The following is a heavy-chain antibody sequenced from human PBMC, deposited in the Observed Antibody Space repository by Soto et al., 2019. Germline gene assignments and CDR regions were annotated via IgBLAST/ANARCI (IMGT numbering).Heavy chain of an antibody. D-gene: IGHD2-15*01. Sequence: QVQLVQSGAEVKKPGSSVKVSCKASGGTFSSYAISWVRQAPGQGLEWMGGIIPIFGTANYAQKFQGRVTITANKSTSTAYMELSSLRSEDTAVYYCASCGGSCYGFGFYYYYGMDVWGQGTTVTVSS. CDR1: GGTFSSYA. CDR3: ASCGGSCYGFGFYYYYGMDV. CDR2: IIPIFGTA. J-gene: IGHJ6*02. V-gene: IGHV1-69*06.